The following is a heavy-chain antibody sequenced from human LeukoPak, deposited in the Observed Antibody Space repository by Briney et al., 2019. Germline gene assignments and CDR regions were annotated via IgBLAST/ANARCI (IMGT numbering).Heavy chain of an antibody. J-gene: IGHJ6*03. Sequence: GESLKISCKGSGYSFTSYWIGWVRQMPGKGLEWMGIIYPGDSDTRYSPSSQGQVTISADKSISTTYLQWSSLKASDTAMYYCARRSSYSGAYYYYYMDVWGKGTTVTVSS. CDR2: IYPGDSDT. CDR1: GYSFTSYW. D-gene: IGHD3-10*01. V-gene: IGHV5-51*01. CDR3: ARRSSYSGAYYYYYMDV.